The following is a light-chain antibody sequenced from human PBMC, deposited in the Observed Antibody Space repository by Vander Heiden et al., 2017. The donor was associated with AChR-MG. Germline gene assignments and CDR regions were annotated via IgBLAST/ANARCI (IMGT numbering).Light chain of an antibody. Sequence: QSVLTQPPSASGTPGQRVTISCSGSPSYFKINSVNWHQQLPGTAPKRLNYTNNQRPSGVPDRFSGSKSGTSASRAISGLQAEDEANYDCAIWDDSVSFGGGTKLTVL. CDR3: AIWDDSVS. CDR2: TNN. J-gene: IGLJ2*01. CDR1: PSYFKINS. V-gene: IGLV1-44*01.